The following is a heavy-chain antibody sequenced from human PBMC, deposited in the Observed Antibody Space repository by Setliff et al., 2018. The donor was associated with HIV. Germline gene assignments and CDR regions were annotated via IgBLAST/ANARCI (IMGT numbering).Heavy chain of an antibody. CDR2: ISYDGSNK. D-gene: IGHD2-2*01. Sequence: PGESLTISCAASGFTFSSYAMHWVRQAPGKGLEWVAVISYDGSNKYYADSVKGRFTISRDNSKNTLYLQMNSLRAEDTAVYYCARGLGVVPAASDYWGQGTLVTVSS. J-gene: IGHJ4*02. CDR3: ARGLGVVPAASDY. V-gene: IGHV3-30-3*01. CDR1: GFTFSSYA.